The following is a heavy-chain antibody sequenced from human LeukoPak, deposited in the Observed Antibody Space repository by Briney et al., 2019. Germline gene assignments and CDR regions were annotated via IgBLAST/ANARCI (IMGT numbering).Heavy chain of an antibody. J-gene: IGHJ4*02. Sequence: GGSLRLSCAASGFTFSNAWMSWVRQAPGKGLEWVANIKQDGSEKYYVDSVKGRFTISRDNAKNSLYLQMNSLRAEDTAVYYCARDTGSSGWYSFDYWGQGTLVTVSS. D-gene: IGHD6-19*01. V-gene: IGHV3-7*01. CDR1: GFTFSNAW. CDR2: IKQDGSEK. CDR3: ARDTGSSGWYSFDY.